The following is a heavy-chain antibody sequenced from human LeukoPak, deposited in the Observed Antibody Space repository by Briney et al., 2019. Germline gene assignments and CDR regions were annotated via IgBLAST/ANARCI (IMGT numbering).Heavy chain of an antibody. CDR1: GYTFTGYY. J-gene: IGHJ4*02. CDR2: INPNSGGT. V-gene: IGHV1-2*02. CDR3: ARLNDPYYDSSGYFDY. Sequence: ASVKVSCKASGYTFTGYYMHWVRQAPGQGLEWMGWINPNSGGTNYAQKFQGRVTMTRDTSISTAYMELSRLRSDDTAVYYCARLNDPYYDSSGYFDYWGQGTLVTVSS. D-gene: IGHD3-22*01.